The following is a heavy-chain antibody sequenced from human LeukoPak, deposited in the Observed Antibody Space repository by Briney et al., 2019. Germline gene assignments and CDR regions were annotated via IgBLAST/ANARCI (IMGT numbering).Heavy chain of an antibody. CDR1: GFTFGDYA. CDR3: ARDRSVTKRAFDI. J-gene: IGHJ3*02. CDR2: ISSSGSTI. D-gene: IGHD4-17*01. V-gene: IGHV3-11*01. Sequence: PGGSLRLSCTTSGFTFGDYAMSWFRQAPGKGLEWVSYISSSGSTIYYADSVKGRFTISRDNAKNSLYLQMNSLRAEDTAVYYCARDRSVTKRAFDIWGQGTMVTVSS.